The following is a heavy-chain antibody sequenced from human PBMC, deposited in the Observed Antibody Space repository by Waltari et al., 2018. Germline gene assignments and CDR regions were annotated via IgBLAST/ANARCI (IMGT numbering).Heavy chain of an antibody. CDR2: IYHSGST. J-gene: IGHJ4*02. V-gene: IGHV4-38-2*01. CDR1: GYSISSGYY. Sequence: QVQLQESGPGLVKPSETLSLTCAVSGYSISSGYYWGWIRQPPGKGLEWIGSIYHSGSTYYNPSLKSRVTISVDTSKNQFSLKLSSVTAADTAVYYCARQAAAGAFDYWGQGTLVTVSS. CDR3: ARQAAAGAFDY. D-gene: IGHD6-13*01.